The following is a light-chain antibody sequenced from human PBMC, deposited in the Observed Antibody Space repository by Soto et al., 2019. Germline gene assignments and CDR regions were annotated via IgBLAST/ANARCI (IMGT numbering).Light chain of an antibody. J-gene: IGKJ4*01. CDR3: QQNNKWPPVT. CDR2: GAS. V-gene: IGKV3-15*01. Sequence: EVVMTPSLATVSKSPAEEVTLSCRTSQTISNDLAWYQQKPGQAPRLLIYGASTRATGVPARFSGGVSGTEFTLTISILQSEDFAFYYCQQNNKWPPVTFGGGTKVDIK. CDR1: QTISND.